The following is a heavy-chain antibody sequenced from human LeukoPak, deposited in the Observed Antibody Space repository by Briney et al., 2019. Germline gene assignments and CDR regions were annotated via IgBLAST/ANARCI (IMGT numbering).Heavy chain of an antibody. J-gene: IGHJ5*02. CDR2: IYYNGGT. Sequence: SETLSLTCTVSGGSISSYYWSWIRQPPGKGLEWIGYIYYNGGTNYNPSLRSRVTISVDKSKNQFSLKLSSVTAADTAVYYCARVGDIVVVPAAIPNWFDPWGQGTLVTVSS. V-gene: IGHV4-59*12. D-gene: IGHD2-2*01. CDR3: ARVGDIVVVPAAIPNWFDP. CDR1: GGSISSYY.